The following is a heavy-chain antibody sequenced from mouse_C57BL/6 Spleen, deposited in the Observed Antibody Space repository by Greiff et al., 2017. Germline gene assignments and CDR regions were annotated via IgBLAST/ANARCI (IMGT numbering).Heavy chain of an antibody. J-gene: IGHJ4*01. V-gene: IGHV1-59*01. CDR3: ARKDYDSMDY. CDR2: IDPSDSYT. CDR1: GYTFTSYW. Sequence: VQLQQPGAELVRPGTSVKLSCKASGYTFTSYWMHWVKQRPGQGLEWIGVIDPSDSYTNYNQKFKGKATLTVDTSSSTAYMQLSSLTSEDSAVYYCARKDYDSMDYWGQGTSVTVSS. D-gene: IGHD2-4*01.